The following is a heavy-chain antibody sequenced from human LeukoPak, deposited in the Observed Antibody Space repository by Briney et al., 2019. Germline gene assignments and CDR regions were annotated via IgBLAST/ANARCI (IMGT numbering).Heavy chain of an antibody. J-gene: IGHJ4*02. CDR1: GFTFSSYA. D-gene: IGHD3-16*01. CDR2: ISGSGGRT. CDR3: VRDLILVWTPGDDFDH. V-gene: IGHV3-23*01. Sequence: GGSLRLSCAASGFTFSSYAMSWVRQAPGKGLEWVSTISGSGGRTYYADSVRGRFTISRENAKNTVYLQMNSLRAENTAVYYCVRDLILVWTPGDDFDHWGQGTLVSASS.